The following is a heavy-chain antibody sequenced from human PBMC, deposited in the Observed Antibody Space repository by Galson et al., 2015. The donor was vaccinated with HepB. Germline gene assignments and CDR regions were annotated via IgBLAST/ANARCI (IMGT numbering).Heavy chain of an antibody. CDR1: GGSVKS. Sequence: ETLSLTCTVSGGSVKSWTWIRQPPGKGLEWIGYIWNSGSTDCNPSLESRVTISVDTSKNQASLKLTSVTPADTAVYYCATVAPPVDYWGQGILVTVSS. D-gene: IGHD4-23*01. V-gene: IGHV4-59*02. CDR3: ATVAPPVDY. CDR2: IWNSGST. J-gene: IGHJ4*02.